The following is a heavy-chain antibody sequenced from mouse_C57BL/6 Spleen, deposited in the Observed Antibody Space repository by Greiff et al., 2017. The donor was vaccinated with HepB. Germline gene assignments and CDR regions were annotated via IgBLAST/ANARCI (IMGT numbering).Heavy chain of an antibody. D-gene: IGHD2-12*01. CDR2: ISSGSSTI. CDR1: GFTFSDYG. V-gene: IGHV5-17*01. Sequence: EVQGVESGGGLVKPGGSLKLSCAASGFTFSDYGMHWVRQAPEKGLEWVAYISSGSSTIYYADTVKGRFTISRDNAKNTLFLQMTSLRSEDTAMYYCARPLRGGYYFDYWGQGTTLTVSS. CDR3: ARPLRGGYYFDY. J-gene: IGHJ2*01.